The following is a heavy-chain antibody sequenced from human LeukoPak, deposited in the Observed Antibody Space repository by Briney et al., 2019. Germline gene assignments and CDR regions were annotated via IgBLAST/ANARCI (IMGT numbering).Heavy chain of an antibody. CDR1: GFTLSSYG. D-gene: IGHD3-10*01. CDR2: ISYDGSNR. CDR3: AKGYYYGSVYCFDY. J-gene: IGHJ4*02. V-gene: IGHV3-30*18. Sequence: SWGSPRISCGAPGFTLSSYGVALVRPGPGQGVGGGAVISYDGSNRYYGDSVKGRFIISRDNSRDTLYLQMSSLRAEDTAVYYCAKGYYYGSVYCFDYWGQGTLVTVSS.